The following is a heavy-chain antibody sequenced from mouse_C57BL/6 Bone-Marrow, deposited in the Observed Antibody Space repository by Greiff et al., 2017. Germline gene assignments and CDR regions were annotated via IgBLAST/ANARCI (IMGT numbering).Heavy chain of an antibody. D-gene: IGHD2-3*01. Sequence: QVQLQQPGAELVKPGASVKMSCKASGYTFTSYWITWVKQRPGQGLEWIGDIYPGSGSTNYNEKFKSKATLTVYTSSSTAYMQLSSLTSEDSAVYYCARGWPYWYFDVWGTGTTVTVSS. CDR3: ARGWPYWYFDV. CDR1: GYTFTSYW. CDR2: IYPGSGST. V-gene: IGHV1-55*01. J-gene: IGHJ1*03.